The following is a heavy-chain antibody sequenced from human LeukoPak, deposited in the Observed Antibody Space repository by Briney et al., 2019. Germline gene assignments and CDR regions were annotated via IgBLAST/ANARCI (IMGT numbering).Heavy chain of an antibody. Sequence: PGGSLRLSCAASGFTFSSYSMNWVRQAPGKGLESISSISNHGAKTYYADSVKGRFTISRDNSQNTVGLQMNSLTAEDTAIYYCAKTIASPPTYWYGMDVGGQGTTVTVSS. CDR1: GFTFSSYS. V-gene: IGHV3-23*01. CDR3: AKTIASPPTYWYGMDV. D-gene: IGHD2-8*02. J-gene: IGHJ6*02. CDR2: ISNHGAKT.